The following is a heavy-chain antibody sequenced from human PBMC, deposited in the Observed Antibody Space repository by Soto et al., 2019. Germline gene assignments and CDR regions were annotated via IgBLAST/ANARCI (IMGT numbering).Heavy chain of an antibody. Sequence: SETLSLTCAVYGGSFSGYYWSWIRQPPGKGLEWIGEINHSGSTNYNPSLKSRVTISVDTSKNQFSLKLSSVTAADTAVYYCARGLGTIVVVPAASYGVDVWGQGTTVTVSS. D-gene: IGHD2-2*01. V-gene: IGHV4-34*01. CDR3: ARGLGTIVVVPAASYGVDV. CDR2: INHSGST. J-gene: IGHJ6*02. CDR1: GGSFSGYY.